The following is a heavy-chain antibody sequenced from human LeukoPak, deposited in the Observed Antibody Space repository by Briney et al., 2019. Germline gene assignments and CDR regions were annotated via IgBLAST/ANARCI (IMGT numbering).Heavy chain of an antibody. CDR1: GFTFSSYW. CDR3: ARVYPWYSGSFKFDY. J-gene: IGHJ4*02. V-gene: IGHV3-7*01. D-gene: IGHD1-26*01. Sequence: GGSLRLSCAASGFTFSSYWMIWLRQAPGKGLEWVANIKQDGSEKYYVDSVKGRFTISRDNAKNSLYLQMNSLRAEDTAVYYCARVYPWYSGSFKFDYWGQGTLVTVSS. CDR2: IKQDGSEK.